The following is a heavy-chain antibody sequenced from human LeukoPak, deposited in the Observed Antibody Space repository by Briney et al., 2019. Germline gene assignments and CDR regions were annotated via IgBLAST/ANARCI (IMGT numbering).Heavy chain of an antibody. V-gene: IGHV1-69*06. D-gene: IGHD3-9*01. CDR2: IIPIFGTA. CDR3: AKDVALRYFDWPD. J-gene: IGHJ4*02. CDR1: GYTFTSYY. Sequence: ASVKVSCKASGYTFTSYYMHWVRQAPGQGLEWMGGIIPIFGTANYAQKFRGRVTITADKSTRTAYMELSSLRSEDTAVYYCAKDVALRYFDWPDWGQGTLVTVSS.